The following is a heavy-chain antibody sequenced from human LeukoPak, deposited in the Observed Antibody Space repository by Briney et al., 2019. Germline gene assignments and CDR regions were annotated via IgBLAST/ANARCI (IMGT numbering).Heavy chain of an antibody. J-gene: IGHJ3*02. D-gene: IGHD3-9*01. V-gene: IGHV1-18*01. CDR3: ARVQLGILTCHDAFDI. CDR2: ISAYNDNT. CDR1: VYTFTTYG. Sequence: ASVRVSCTASVYTFTTYGISWVRQAPGQGLEWMGWISAYNDNTNYAQKLQGRVTMTTDTSTSTAYMELRSLRSDDTAVYYCARVQLGILTCHDAFDIWGQGTMVTVSS.